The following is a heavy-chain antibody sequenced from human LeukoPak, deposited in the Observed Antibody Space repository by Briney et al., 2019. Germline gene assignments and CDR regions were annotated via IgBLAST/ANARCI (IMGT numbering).Heavy chain of an antibody. CDR3: ARDAKYYYGSRTYFFFEY. CDR2: IYYSGST. Sequence: SEALSLTCTVSGGSISTSSYYWGWIRQPPGKGLEWIGSIYYSGSTHYNPSLKSRVSLSLDTSKNQFSLKLSSVTAADTAVYYCARDAKYYYGSRTYFFFEYWGQGTLLSVSS. V-gene: IGHV4-39*07. J-gene: IGHJ4*02. D-gene: IGHD3-10*01. CDR1: GGSISTSSYY.